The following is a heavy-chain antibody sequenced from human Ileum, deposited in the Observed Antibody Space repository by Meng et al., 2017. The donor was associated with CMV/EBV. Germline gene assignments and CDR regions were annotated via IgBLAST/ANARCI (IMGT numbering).Heavy chain of an antibody. CDR1: GFTFSSYA. D-gene: IGHD3-10*01. J-gene: IGHJ4*02. CDR2: ISADGGST. V-gene: IGHV3-23*01. CDR3: VKGAGGGH. Sequence: SLRLPCATSGFTFSSYAMGWVRQAPGKGLEWVSAISADGGSTYYANSVMGRFTISRDNSNNTLYLQMNSLRVEDRAEYYCVKGAGGGHLGQGTLVTVSS.